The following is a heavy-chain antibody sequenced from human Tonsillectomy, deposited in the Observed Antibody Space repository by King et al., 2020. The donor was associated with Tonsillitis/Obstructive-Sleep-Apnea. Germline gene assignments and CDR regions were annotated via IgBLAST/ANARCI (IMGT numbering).Heavy chain of an antibody. CDR3: ARDGGVEMATIENYFDY. V-gene: IGHV3-30*04. CDR2: ISYDGSVE. Sequence: VQLVESGGGVVQPGRSLRLSCAASGFTFSSYAMHWVRQAPGKGLEWVAVISYDGSVEYYADSVKGRFTISRDNSKNTVYLQMNSLRAEDTAVYYCARDGGVEMATIENYFDYWGQGTLVTVSS. CDR1: GFTFSSYA. J-gene: IGHJ4*02. D-gene: IGHD5-24*01.